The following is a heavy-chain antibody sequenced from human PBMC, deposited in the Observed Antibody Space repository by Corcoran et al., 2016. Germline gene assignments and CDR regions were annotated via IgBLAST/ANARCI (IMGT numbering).Heavy chain of an antibody. CDR2: IYSGGST. J-gene: IGHJ6*02. CDR3: ASSRPGWGYYYGMDV. Sequence: EVQLVESGGGLIQPGGSLRLSCAASGFTVSSNYMSWVRQAPGKGLEWVSVIYSGGSTYYADSVKGRFTISRDNSKNTLYLQMNSLRAEETAVYYWASSRPGWGYYYGMDVWGQGTTVTVSS. CDR1: GFTVSSNY. V-gene: IGHV3-53*01. D-gene: IGHD3-16*01.